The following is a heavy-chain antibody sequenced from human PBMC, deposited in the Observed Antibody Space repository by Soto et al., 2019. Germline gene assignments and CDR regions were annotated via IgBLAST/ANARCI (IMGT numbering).Heavy chain of an antibody. Sequence: SETLSLTCAVYGGSFSGYYWSWIRQPPGKGLEWIGEINHSGSTNYNPSLKSRVTISVDTSKNQFSLKLSSVTAADTAVYYCARDGELLPTGDCWGQGTLVTVS. V-gene: IGHV4-34*01. CDR2: INHSGST. CDR1: GGSFSGYY. J-gene: IGHJ4*02. D-gene: IGHD1-26*01. CDR3: ARDGELLPTGDC.